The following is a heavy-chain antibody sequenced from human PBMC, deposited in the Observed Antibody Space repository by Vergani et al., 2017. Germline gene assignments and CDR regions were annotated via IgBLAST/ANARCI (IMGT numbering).Heavy chain of an antibody. CDR2: IKSKTDGGTT. Sequence: EVQLVESGGGLVKPGGSLRLSCAASGFTFSSYSINWVRQAPGKGLEWVGRIKSKTDGGTTDYAAPVKGRFTISRDDSKNTLYLQMNSLKTEDTAVYYCTTDAAGNFDYWGQGTLVTVSS. V-gene: IGHV3-15*01. D-gene: IGHD6-13*01. CDR3: TTDAAGNFDY. J-gene: IGHJ4*02. CDR1: GFTFSSYS.